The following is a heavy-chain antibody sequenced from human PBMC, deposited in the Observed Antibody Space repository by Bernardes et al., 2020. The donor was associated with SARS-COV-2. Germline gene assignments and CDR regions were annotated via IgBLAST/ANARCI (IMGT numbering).Heavy chain of an antibody. CDR2: INPNSGGT. Sequence: ASVKVSCKAFGYTFTGYYMHWVRQAPGQGLEWMGWINPNSGGTNYAQKFQGWVTMTRDTSISTAYMELSRLRSDDTAVYYCARDGYYGSGWTGMDVWGQGTTVTVSS. J-gene: IGHJ6*02. D-gene: IGHD3-10*01. CDR1: GYTFTGYY. CDR3: ARDGYYGSGWTGMDV. V-gene: IGHV1-2*04.